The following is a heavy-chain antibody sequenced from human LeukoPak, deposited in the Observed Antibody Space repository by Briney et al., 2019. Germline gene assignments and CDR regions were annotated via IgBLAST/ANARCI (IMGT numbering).Heavy chain of an antibody. J-gene: IGHJ6*02. CDR3: ARADDCSSTSCYPFYYYYYGMDV. V-gene: IGHV3-23*01. CDR2: INGRGDST. Sequence: GGSLRLSCAASGFSFSSYAMSWVRQAPGKGLEWVSGINGRGDSTVYADSVKGRFTISRDNSKNTLYLQMNSLRAEDTAVYYCARADDCSSTSCYPFYYYYYGMDVWGQGTTVTVSS. CDR1: GFSFSSYA. D-gene: IGHD2-2*01.